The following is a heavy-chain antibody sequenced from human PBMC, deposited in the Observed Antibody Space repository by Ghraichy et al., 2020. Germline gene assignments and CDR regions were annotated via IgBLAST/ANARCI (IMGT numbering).Heavy chain of an antibody. D-gene: IGHD3-22*01. CDR2: ISGSGGST. CDR1: GFTFSSYA. J-gene: IGHJ4*02. CDR3: AKSSGGATMIVVVINGYFDY. V-gene: IGHV3-23*01. Sequence: GGTLRLSCAASGFTFSSYAMSWVRQAPGKGLEWVSAISGSGGSTYYADSVKGRFTISRDNSKNKLYLQMNSLRAEDTAVYYCAKSSGGATMIVVVINGYFDYWGQGTLVTVSS.